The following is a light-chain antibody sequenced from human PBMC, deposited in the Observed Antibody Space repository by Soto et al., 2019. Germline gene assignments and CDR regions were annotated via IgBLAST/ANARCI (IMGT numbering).Light chain of an antibody. V-gene: IGLV1-40*01. Sequence: QSVLTQPPSVSGAPGQRVTISCTGSSSNIGAGYNVHWYQQLPGTAPKLLIYGNNNRPSGVPDRFSGSKSGTSASLVITGLHAEDEADYYCQSFDSSLSASVFGGGTKLTVL. CDR3: QSFDSSLSASV. CDR2: GNN. J-gene: IGLJ2*01. CDR1: SSNIGAGYN.